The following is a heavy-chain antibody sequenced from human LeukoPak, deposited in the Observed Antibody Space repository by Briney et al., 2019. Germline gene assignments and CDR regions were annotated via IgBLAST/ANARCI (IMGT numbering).Heavy chain of an antibody. CDR2: ISSSSSAI. D-gene: IGHD5-24*01. CDR1: GFTFSNYT. J-gene: IGHJ4*02. V-gene: IGHV3-48*01. Sequence: GGSLRLSCAASGFTFSNYTMNWVRQAPGKGLEWVSYISSSSSAIFYADSVKGRFTISRDNAKNSLYLQMNSLRAEDTAVYYCAKEVRDGYNGGFDYWGQGTLVTVSS. CDR3: AKEVRDGYNGGFDY.